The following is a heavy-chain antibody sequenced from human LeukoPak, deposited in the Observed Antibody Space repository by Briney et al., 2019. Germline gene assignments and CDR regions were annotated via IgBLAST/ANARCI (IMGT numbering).Heavy chain of an antibody. Sequence: PGGSLRLSCAASGFTVSSNYMSWVRQAPGKGLEWVSVIYSGGSTYYADSVKGRFTISRDNSKNTLYLQMNSLRAEDTAVYYCAIIPAQPGDLNAFDIWGQGTMVTVSS. V-gene: IGHV3-53*01. CDR3: AIIPAQPGDLNAFDI. CDR2: IYSGGST. D-gene: IGHD2-2*01. J-gene: IGHJ3*02. CDR1: GFTVSSNY.